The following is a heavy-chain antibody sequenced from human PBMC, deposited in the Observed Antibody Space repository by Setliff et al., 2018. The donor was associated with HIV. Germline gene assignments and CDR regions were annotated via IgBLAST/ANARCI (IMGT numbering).Heavy chain of an antibody. CDR3: AKHLSPGSGWYSKARGMDV. CDR1: GYTFSNYC. CDR2: IYPGNSDT. D-gene: IGHD6-19*01. Sequence: GESLKISCKDSGYTFSNYCIAWVRQMPGKGLEWMGIIYPGNSDTTYSTSFQGQVTISADKSISTAYLQWSSLKASDTAMYYCAKHLSPGSGWYSKARGMDVWGQGTTVTVS. J-gene: IGHJ6*02. V-gene: IGHV5-51*01.